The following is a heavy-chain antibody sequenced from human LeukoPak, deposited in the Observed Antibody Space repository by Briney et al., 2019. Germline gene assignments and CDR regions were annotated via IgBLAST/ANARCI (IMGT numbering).Heavy chain of an antibody. J-gene: IGHJ4*02. V-gene: IGHV3-7*01. D-gene: IGHD1-14*01. CDR2: IKQDGNEK. CDR3: ARDSIIPGGTGSSDC. CDR1: GFSFNSYW. Sequence: GGSLRLSCAASGFSFNSYWMSWVRQAPGKGLEWVGNIKQDGNEKYYVDSVKGRFTISRDNAKNSLYLQMNSLRAEDTAVYYCARDSIIPGGTGSSDCWGQGTLVTVSS.